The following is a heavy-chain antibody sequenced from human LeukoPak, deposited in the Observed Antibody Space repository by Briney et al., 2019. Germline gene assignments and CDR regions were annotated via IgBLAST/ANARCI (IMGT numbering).Heavy chain of an antibody. CDR3: APRRSSGWLSSYYFDY. Sequence: ASVKVSCKASGYTFTGYYMHWVRQAPGQGLEWMGWINPNSGGTNYAQKFQGRVTMTRDTSISTAYMELSRLRSDDTAVYYCAPRRSSGWLSSYYFDYWGLGTLVTVSS. J-gene: IGHJ4*02. V-gene: IGHV1-2*02. D-gene: IGHD6-19*01. CDR2: INPNSGGT. CDR1: GYTFTGYY.